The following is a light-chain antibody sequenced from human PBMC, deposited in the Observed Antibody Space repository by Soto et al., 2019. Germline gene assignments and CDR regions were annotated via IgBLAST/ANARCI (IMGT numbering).Light chain of an antibody. CDR2: GAS. J-gene: IGKJ1*01. CDR1: QSVLYISNNENH. Sequence: DIVMTQSPDSLAVSLGERATIKCKSSQSVLYISNNENHLGWYQQKPGQPPKLLIYGASTRESGVPDRFSGSGSGTDFTLTISSLQAEDVAVYYCQQYYSAPWTFGQGTKVEIK. V-gene: IGKV4-1*01. CDR3: QQYYSAPWT.